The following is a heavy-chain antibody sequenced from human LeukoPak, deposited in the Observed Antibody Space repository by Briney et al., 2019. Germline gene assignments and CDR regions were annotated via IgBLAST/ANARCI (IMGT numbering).Heavy chain of an antibody. V-gene: IGHV5-51*01. D-gene: IGHD2-15*01. CDR1: GYSFTSYW. CDR3: ARVNCSGGSCYEYFQH. Sequence: GESLKISCKGSGYSFTSYWIGWVRQMPGKGLEWMGIIYPGDSDTRYSPSFQGQVTISADKSISTAYLQWSSLKASDTAMYYCARVNCSGGSCYEYFQHWGQGTPVTVSS. CDR2: IYPGDSDT. J-gene: IGHJ1*01.